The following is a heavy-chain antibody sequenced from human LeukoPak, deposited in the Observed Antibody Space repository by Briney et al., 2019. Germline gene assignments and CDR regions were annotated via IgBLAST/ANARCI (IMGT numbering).Heavy chain of an antibody. J-gene: IGHJ4*02. CDR1: GFTFSSYS. D-gene: IGHD6-19*01. V-gene: IGHV3-21*01. CDR2: IRKSSSNI. CDR3: ARDVLLGQWLIGLNY. Sequence: GGPLRPSCAASGFTFSSYSMNWVRQASGNWLECFALIRKSSSNIDYGDSVKGRFSISRDNARSSLYLQMSSLTAEDTAVYYWARDVLLGQWLIGLNYWGQGTLVTVSS.